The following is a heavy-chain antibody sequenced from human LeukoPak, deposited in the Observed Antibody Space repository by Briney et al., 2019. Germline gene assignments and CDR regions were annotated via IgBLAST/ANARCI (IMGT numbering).Heavy chain of an antibody. J-gene: IGHJ4*02. V-gene: IGHV1-69*13. CDR1: GITLRSHA. D-gene: IGHD6-13*01. CDR3: ARGHSSSWPHPFDY. Sequence: GASVKVSFKASGITLRSHAISWVRQAPGQGLGWVGDINPIFPAPNYAQKFQGRVTITADEATSTAYMELRSLRSEDTAVYYCARGHSSSWPHPFDYWGQGTLVTVSS. CDR2: INPIFPAP.